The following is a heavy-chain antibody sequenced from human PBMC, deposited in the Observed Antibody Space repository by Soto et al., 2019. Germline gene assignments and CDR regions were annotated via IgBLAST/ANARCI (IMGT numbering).Heavy chain of an antibody. Sequence: GGSLRLSCAASGFTFSSYAMSWVRQAPGKGLEWVSAISGSGGSTYYADSVKGRFTISRDNSKNTLYLQMNSLRAEDTAVYYCAKAPASRGVISPLDYWGQGTLVTSPQ. D-gene: IGHD3-10*01. CDR2: ISGSGGST. CDR3: AKAPASRGVISPLDY. CDR1: GFTFSSYA. J-gene: IGHJ4*02. V-gene: IGHV3-23*01.